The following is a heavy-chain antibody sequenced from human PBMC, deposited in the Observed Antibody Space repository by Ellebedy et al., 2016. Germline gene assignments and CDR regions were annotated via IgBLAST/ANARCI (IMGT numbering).Heavy chain of an antibody. CDR2: IYPGDSDT. CDR3: ARSEVRRGFMVRGVKDLDY. Sequence: GESLKISXKGSVYSFTSYWIGWVRQMPGKGLEWMGIIYPGDSDTRYSPSFQGQVTISADKSISTAYLQWSSLKASDTAMYYCARSEVRRGFMVRGVKDLDYWGQGTLVTVSS. D-gene: IGHD3-10*01. J-gene: IGHJ4*02. CDR1: VYSFTSYW. V-gene: IGHV5-51*01.